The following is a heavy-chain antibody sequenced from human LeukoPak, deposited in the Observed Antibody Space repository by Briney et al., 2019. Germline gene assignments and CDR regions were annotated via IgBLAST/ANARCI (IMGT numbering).Heavy chain of an antibody. CDR3: ARDFNWNGDAAFDI. J-gene: IGHJ3*02. D-gene: IGHD1-20*01. V-gene: IGHV3-66*02. CDR1: GFTVSSNY. Sequence: PGGSLRLSCAASGFTVSSNYMSWVRQAPGKGLEWVSVIYSGGSTYYADSVKGRFTISRDNSKNTLYLQMNGLRAEDTAVYYCARDFNWNGDAAFDIWGQGTMVTVSS. CDR2: IYSGGST.